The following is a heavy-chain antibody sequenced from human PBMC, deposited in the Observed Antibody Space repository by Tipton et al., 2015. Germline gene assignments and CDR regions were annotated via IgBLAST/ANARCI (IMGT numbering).Heavy chain of an antibody. CDR1: GGSVTGGTYY. D-gene: IGHD3-10*01. Sequence: GLVKPSETLSLNCTVSGGSVTGGTYYWSWIRQPPGKGLEWIGYIFHSGSTNYNPSLKSRVTISVDTSKNQFSLKLSSVTAADTAVYYCARLRETYGSDSDNWFDPWGQGTLVTVSS. V-gene: IGHV4-61*01. CDR3: ARLRETYGSDSDNWFDP. J-gene: IGHJ5*02. CDR2: IFHSGST.